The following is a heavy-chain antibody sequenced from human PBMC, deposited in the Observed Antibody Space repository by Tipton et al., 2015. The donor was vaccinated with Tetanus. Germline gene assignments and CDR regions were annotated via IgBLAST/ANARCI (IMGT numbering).Heavy chain of an antibody. CDR1: GFTFTTYA. CDR2: ISSNGHTT. V-gene: IGHV3-23*01. D-gene: IGHD6-19*01. CDR3: AKVGSDRYILRTPFDY. Sequence: SLRLSCAASGFTFTTYAMNWVRQAPGKGLEWVSGISSNGHTTYYADSVKGRFTISRDNSKNTLYLQMNSLRDEDTAVHYCAKVGSDRYILRTPFDYWGQGTLVTVSS. J-gene: IGHJ4*02.